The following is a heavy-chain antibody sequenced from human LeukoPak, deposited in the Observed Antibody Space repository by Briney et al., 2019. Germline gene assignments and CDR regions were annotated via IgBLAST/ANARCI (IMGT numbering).Heavy chain of an antibody. V-gene: IGHV4-34*01. CDR1: GGSFSGYY. Sequence: SETLSLTCAVYGGSFSGYYWSWIRQPPGKGLEWIGEINHSGSTNYNPSLKSRITISVDTSKNQFSLKLSSVTAADTAVYYCARVKGAGIAAAGTAPWFDPWGQGTLVTVSS. D-gene: IGHD6-13*01. CDR3: ARVKGAGIAAAGTAPWFDP. J-gene: IGHJ5*02. CDR2: INHSGST.